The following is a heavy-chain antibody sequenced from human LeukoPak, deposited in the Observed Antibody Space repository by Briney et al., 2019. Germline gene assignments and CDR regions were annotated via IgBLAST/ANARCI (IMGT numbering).Heavy chain of an antibody. V-gene: IGHV4-38-2*02. J-gene: IGHJ4*02. Sequence: PSETLSLTCTVSGYSISSGYYWGWIRQPPGKGLEWIGSIYHSGSTYYNPSIKSRVTISVDTSKTQFALKLSSVTAADTAVYYCARDGSSAVADYWGQGTLVTVSS. CDR2: IYHSGST. CDR1: GYSISSGYY. D-gene: IGHD6-19*01. CDR3: ARDGSSAVADY.